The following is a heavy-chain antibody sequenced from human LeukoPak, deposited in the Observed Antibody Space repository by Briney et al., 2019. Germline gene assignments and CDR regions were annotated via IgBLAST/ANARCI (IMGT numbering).Heavy chain of an antibody. V-gene: IGHV1-18*01. D-gene: IGHD6-13*01. CDR3: ARVGAAAGTGNYNWFDP. Sequence: ASVKVSCKASGYTFTSYGISWVRQAPGQGLEWMGWISAYNGNTNYAQKLQGRVTMTTDTSTSTAYMELRSLRSDDTAVYYCARVGAAAGTGNYNWFDPWGQGTLVTVSS. CDR1: GYTFTSYG. J-gene: IGHJ5*02. CDR2: ISAYNGNT.